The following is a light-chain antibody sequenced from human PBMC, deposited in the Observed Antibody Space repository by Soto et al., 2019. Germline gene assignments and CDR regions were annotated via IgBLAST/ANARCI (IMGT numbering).Light chain of an antibody. CDR3: QQYNTWPLT. J-gene: IGKJ4*01. CDR2: GAS. V-gene: IGKV3-15*01. CDR1: QGVTTN. Sequence: EIVMTQSPATLSVSPGERATLSCRASQGVTTNLAWYQQKPGQAPRLLIYGASTRATGIPARFSGSGSGTDSTPTISRLQAEDFAVYYCQQYNTWPLTFGGGTKVEIK.